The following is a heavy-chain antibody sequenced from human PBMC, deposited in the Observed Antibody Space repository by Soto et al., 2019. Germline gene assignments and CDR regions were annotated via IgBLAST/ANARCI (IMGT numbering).Heavy chain of an antibody. CDR2: ISGSGGST. Sequence: GGSLRLSCAASGFTFSSYAMSWVRQAPGKGLEWVSAISGSGGSTYYADSVKGRFTISRDNSKNTLYLQMNSLRAEDTAVYYCAKDRFIAGKPLYCSGGSCYSDRPYYFDYWGQGTLVTVSS. V-gene: IGHV3-23*01. CDR3: AKDRFIAGKPLYCSGGSCYSDRPYYFDY. D-gene: IGHD2-15*01. J-gene: IGHJ4*02. CDR1: GFTFSSYA.